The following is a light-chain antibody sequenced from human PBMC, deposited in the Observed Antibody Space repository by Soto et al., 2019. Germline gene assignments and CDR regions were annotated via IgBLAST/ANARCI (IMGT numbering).Light chain of an antibody. CDR2: EVA. Sequence: QSALTQTASVSGSPGQSITMSCPGNSSDVGGYNFVSWYQQHPGKAPKLIVHEVATRLSGVSGRFSGSKSGNTSFLTISGLQAEDEAVYYCCSHSSSITWMFGGGTKLTVL. CDR3: CSHSSSITWM. CDR1: SSDVGGYNF. J-gene: IGLJ3*02. V-gene: IGLV2-14*03.